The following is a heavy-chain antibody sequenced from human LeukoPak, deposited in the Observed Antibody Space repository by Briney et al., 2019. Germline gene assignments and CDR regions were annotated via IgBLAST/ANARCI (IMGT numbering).Heavy chain of an antibody. CDR3: ARDVTFWSGYSYYYYYMDV. CDR2: ISTSGSA. J-gene: IGHJ6*03. CDR1: GGSISSYY. Sequence: SETLSLTCTVSGGSISSYYWSWIRQPAGKGLEWIGRISTSGSANYNPSLKSRVTISVDTSKNQFSLKLSSVTAADTAVYYCARDVTFWSGYSYYYYYMDVWGKGTTVTVSS. D-gene: IGHD3-3*01. V-gene: IGHV4-4*07.